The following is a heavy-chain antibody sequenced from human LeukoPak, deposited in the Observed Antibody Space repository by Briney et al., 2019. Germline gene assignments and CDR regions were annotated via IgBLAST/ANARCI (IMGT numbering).Heavy chain of an antibody. CDR2: IHLSGIT. Sequence: SETLSLTCAVSGGSISSYQWWSWVRQTPEKGLEWIGEIHLSGITHYNPSLKSRVTMSIDKSKNQFSLNLNSVTAADTAVYYCARVISNAWRQNDLWGQGTLVTVSS. V-gene: IGHV4-4*02. D-gene: IGHD1-1*01. CDR3: ARVISNAWRQNDL. J-gene: IGHJ5*02. CDR1: GGSISSYQW.